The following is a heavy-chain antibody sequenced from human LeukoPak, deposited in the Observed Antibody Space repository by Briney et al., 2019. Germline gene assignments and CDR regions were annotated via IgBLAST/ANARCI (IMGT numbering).Heavy chain of an antibody. J-gene: IGHJ4*02. D-gene: IGHD2-15*01. CDR3: ARVGRRGSY. Sequence: SETLSLTCTVSGGSISSYYWSWIRQPPGKGLEWIGEINHSGSTNYNPSLKSRVTISVDTSKNQFSLKLSSVTAADTAVYYCARVGRRGSYWGQGTLVTVSS. CDR1: GGSISSYY. CDR2: INHSGST. V-gene: IGHV4-34*01.